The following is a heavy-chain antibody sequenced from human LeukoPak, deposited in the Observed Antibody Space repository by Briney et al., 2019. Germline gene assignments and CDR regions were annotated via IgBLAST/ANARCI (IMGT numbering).Heavy chain of an antibody. J-gene: IGHJ4*02. CDR2: IYYSGST. CDR3: ARRIAARPTGFDY. V-gene: IGHV4-39*01. D-gene: IGHD6-6*01. Sequence: SETLSLTCTVSGGSISSCSYYWGWIRQPPGKGLEWIGSIYYSGSTYYNPSLKSRVTISVDTSKNQFSLKLSSVTAADTAVYYCARRIAARPTGFDYWGQGTLVTVSS. CDR1: GGSISSCSYY.